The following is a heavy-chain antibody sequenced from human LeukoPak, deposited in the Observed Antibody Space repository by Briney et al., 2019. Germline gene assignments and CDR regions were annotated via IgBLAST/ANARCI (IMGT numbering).Heavy chain of an antibody. D-gene: IGHD3-16*01. CDR3: ARDEGGFMKIGD. Sequence: SETLSLTCTVSGGSINSAAYYWSWIRQHPGKGLEWIGYIYFSGNTYYNPSLKSRVTISIDTSKNQFSLELSSVTAADTAVYYCARDEGGFMKIGDWGQGTLVTVSS. CDR1: GGSINSAAYY. J-gene: IGHJ4*02. CDR2: IYFSGNT. V-gene: IGHV4-31*03.